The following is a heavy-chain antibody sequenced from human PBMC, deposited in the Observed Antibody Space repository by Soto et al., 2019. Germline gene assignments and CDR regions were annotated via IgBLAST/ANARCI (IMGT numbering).Heavy chain of an antibody. V-gene: IGHV3-23*01. CDR1: GFTFSSYA. CDR3: AKDQNYYDNRPTDY. Sequence: GGSLRLSCTVSGFTFSSYAMSWVRQAPGKGLEWVSAISGSGGDTNYADSVKGRFTISRDNSKNTLYLQMNSLRAEDTAVYYCAKDQNYYDNRPTDYWGQGTPVTVSS. J-gene: IGHJ4*02. CDR2: ISGSGGDT. D-gene: IGHD3-22*01.